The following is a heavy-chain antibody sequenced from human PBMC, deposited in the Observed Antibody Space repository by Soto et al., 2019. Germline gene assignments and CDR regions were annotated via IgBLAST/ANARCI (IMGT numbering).Heavy chain of an antibody. CDR1: GFTFSSYA. Sequence: EVQLLESGGGLVQPGGSLRLSCAASGFTFSSYAMSWVRQAPGKGLEWVSAISGSGGSTYYADSVKGRFTISRDNSKNTLYLQMNSLRAEDTAVYYCADSHNPVGIADTAMVYYYYGMDVWGQGTTVTVSS. V-gene: IGHV3-23*01. D-gene: IGHD5-18*01. CDR3: ADSHNPVGIADTAMVYYYYGMDV. CDR2: ISGSGGST. J-gene: IGHJ6*02.